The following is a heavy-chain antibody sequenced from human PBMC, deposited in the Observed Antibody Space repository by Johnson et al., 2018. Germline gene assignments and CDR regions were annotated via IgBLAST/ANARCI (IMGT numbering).Heavy chain of an antibody. CDR3: ARGGWDYPILGAFDI. Sequence: VLLQESGPGLVKXSETRSLXCSVSGCSIRPYYWSWIRQPPGKGLEWIGYIHYSGSTHYIPSLHRRLPISVDTSKNQFSLKLRSVTAADTAVYYCARGGWDYPILGAFDIWGQGTVVSVSS. CDR2: IHYSGST. CDR1: GCSIRPYY. D-gene: IGHD6-19*01. J-gene: IGHJ3*02. V-gene: IGHV4-59*01.